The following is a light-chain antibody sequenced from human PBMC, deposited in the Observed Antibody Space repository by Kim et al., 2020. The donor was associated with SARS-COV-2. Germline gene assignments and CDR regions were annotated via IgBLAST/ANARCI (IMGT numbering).Light chain of an antibody. CDR1: QSVSSY. CDR2: DAS. J-gene: IGKJ2*01. Sequence: SPGERATRSCRASQSVSSYLAWYQQKPGQAPRLLIYDASNRATSIPARFSGSGSGTDSTLTISSLEPEDFAVYYCQQRSNWPLMYTFGQGTKLEI. CDR3: QQRSNWPLMYT. V-gene: IGKV3-11*01.